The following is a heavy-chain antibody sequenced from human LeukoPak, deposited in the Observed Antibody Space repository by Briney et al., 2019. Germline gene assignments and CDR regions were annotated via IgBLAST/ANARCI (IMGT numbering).Heavy chain of an antibody. V-gene: IGHV3-66*01. CDR3: ARDPGDGYNDAFDI. J-gene: IGHJ3*02. CDR2: IYSGGST. Sequence: GGSLRLSCAASGFTVSSNYMSWVRQAPGKGLEWVAVIYSGGSTYYADSVKGRFTISRDNSKNTLYLQMNSLRAEDTAVYYCARDPGDGYNDAFDIWGQGTMVTVSS. CDR1: GFTVSSNY. D-gene: IGHD5-12*01.